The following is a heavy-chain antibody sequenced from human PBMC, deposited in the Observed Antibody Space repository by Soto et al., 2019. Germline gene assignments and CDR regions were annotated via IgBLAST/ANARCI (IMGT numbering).Heavy chain of an antibody. CDR3: ARYRREAVAGYTLDN. V-gene: IGHV4-59*01. CDR1: GSSISSNY. J-gene: IGHJ4*02. D-gene: IGHD6-13*01. Sequence: PSETLSLTCTVSGSSISSNYWTWIRHPPGKGLEWIGYVYNSGSTNYNPSLKSRVTISEDTSKSQFSLKVNSMTAADTAVYYCARYRREAVAGYTLDNWGQGILVTVSS. CDR2: VYNSGST.